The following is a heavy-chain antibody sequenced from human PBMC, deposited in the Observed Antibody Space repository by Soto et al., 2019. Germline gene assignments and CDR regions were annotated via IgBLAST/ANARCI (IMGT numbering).Heavy chain of an antibody. CDR1: GVSISSSSNF. V-gene: IGHV4-39*01. Sequence: SETLSLTCTVSGVSISSSSNFWGWIRQPPGKQLEWIGSIFYRGSTYYNPSLKSRLTISVDTSKNQVSLKLNSVTAADTAVYFCASGRSELRYFDWLLRYWGQGTLVTVSS. D-gene: IGHD3-9*01. CDR2: IFYRGST. CDR3: ASGRSELRYFDWLLRY. J-gene: IGHJ4*02.